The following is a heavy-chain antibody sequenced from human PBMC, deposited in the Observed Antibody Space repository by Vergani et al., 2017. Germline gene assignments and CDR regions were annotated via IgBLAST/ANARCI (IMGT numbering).Heavy chain of an antibody. V-gene: IGHV3-21*01. CDR2: ISSSSSYM. CDR3: ARDYHLDSGGWYLVAPRDKEYGMDV. CDR1: GFTFSSYS. J-gene: IGHJ6*02. D-gene: IGHD6-19*01. Sequence: EVQLVESGGGLVKPGGSLRLSCAASGFTFSSYSMNWVRQAPGKGLEWVSSISSSSSYMYYADSVKGRFTISRDNAKNSLYLQMNSLRAEDTAVYYCARDYHLDSGGWYLVAPRDKEYGMDVWGQGTTVTVSS.